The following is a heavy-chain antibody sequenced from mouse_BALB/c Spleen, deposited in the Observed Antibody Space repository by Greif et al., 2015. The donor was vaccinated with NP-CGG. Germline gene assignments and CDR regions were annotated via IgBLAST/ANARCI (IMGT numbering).Heavy chain of an antibody. Sequence: EVKLVESGGGLVKPGGSLKLSCAASGFTFSDYYMYWVRQTPEKRLEWVATISDGGSYTYYPDSVKGRFTISRDNAKNNLYLQMSSLKSEDTAMYYCARDRGYGNSYYFDYWGQGTTLTVSS. J-gene: IGHJ2*01. D-gene: IGHD2-10*02. CDR2: ISDGGSYT. V-gene: IGHV5-4*02. CDR3: ARDRGYGNSYYFDY. CDR1: GFTFSDYY.